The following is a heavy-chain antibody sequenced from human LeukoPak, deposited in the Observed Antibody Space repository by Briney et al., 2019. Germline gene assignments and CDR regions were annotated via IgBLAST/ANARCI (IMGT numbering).Heavy chain of an antibody. CDR2: IYYSGST. CDR3: ARSVEDYSNYAPYYFDY. V-gene: IGHV4-31*03. Sequence: TLSLTCTVSGGSISSGGYYWSWIRQHPGKGLEWIGYIYYSGSTYYNPSLKSRVTISVDTSKNQFSLKLSSVTAADTAVYYCARSVEDYSNYAPYYFDYWGQGTLVTVSS. CDR1: GGSISSGGYY. J-gene: IGHJ4*02. D-gene: IGHD4-11*01.